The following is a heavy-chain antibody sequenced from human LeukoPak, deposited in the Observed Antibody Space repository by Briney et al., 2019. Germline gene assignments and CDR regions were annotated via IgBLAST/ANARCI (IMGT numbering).Heavy chain of an antibody. J-gene: IGHJ5*02. D-gene: IGHD6-19*01. CDR1: GYSFTSYW. V-gene: IGHV5-51*01. CDR3: ARLIAVAGTGWFDP. CDR2: IYPGDSDT. Sequence: PGESLKISCKGSGYSFTSYWIGWAGQMPGKGLEWMGIIYPGDSDTRYSPSFQGQVTTSADKSISTAYLQWSSLKASDTAMYYCARLIAVAGTGWFDPWGQGTLVTVSS.